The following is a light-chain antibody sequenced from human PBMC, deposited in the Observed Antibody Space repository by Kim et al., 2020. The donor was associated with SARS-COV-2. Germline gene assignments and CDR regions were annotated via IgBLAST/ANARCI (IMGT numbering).Light chain of an antibody. CDR3: QQSYSTPRT. CDR2: AAS. Sequence: SASVGDRVTITGRASQRISSYLNWYQQKPGKAPKLLIYAASSLQSGVPSRFSGSGSGTDFTLTISSLQPEDFATYYCQQSYSTPRTFGQGTKLEI. J-gene: IGKJ2*01. CDR1: QRISSY. V-gene: IGKV1-39*01.